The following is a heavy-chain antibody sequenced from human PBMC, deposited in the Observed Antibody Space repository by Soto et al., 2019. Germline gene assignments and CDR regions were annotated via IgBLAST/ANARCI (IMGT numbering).Heavy chain of an antibody. CDR3: AREAGYQLLGPQLPDS. Sequence: QVQLVESGGGVVQPGRSLRLSCAAAGFTFSNYGMHWVRQAPNKGLEWVAGIWHDGSNKYHATSVEGRFTISRANSTNTLYLQMNSLRVEDTAVYYCAREAGYQLLGPQLPDSWGQGTLVTVSS. CDR1: GFTFSNYG. V-gene: IGHV3-33*01. D-gene: IGHD2-2*01. J-gene: IGHJ4*02. CDR2: IWHDGSNK.